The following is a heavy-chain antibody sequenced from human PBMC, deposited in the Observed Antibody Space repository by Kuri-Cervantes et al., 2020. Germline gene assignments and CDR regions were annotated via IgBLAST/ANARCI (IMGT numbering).Heavy chain of an antibody. CDR2: IIPIFGTA. V-gene: IGHV1-69*06. Sequence: SVKVSCKASGGTFSSYAISWVRQAPGQGLEWMGGIIPIFGTANYAQKFQGRVTITADKSTSTAYMELSSLRSEDTAVYYCARVGSSYYYDSSGYYFWGQGTLVTVSS. CDR1: GGTFSSYA. CDR3: ARVGSSYYYDSSGYYF. D-gene: IGHD3-22*01. J-gene: IGHJ4*02.